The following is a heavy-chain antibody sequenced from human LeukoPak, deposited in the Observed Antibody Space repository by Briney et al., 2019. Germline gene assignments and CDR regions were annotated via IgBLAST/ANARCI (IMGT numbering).Heavy chain of an antibody. Sequence: SETLSLTCAVYGGSFSGYYWSWIRQPPGKGLEWIGEINHSGSTNYNPSLKSRVTISVDTSKNQFSLKLTSVTAADTAVYYCARGSSLAAAGTGYSFDYWGQGTQVTVSS. V-gene: IGHV4-34*01. CDR1: GGSFSGYY. CDR3: ARGSSLAAAGTGYSFDY. D-gene: IGHD6-13*01. CDR2: INHSGST. J-gene: IGHJ4*02.